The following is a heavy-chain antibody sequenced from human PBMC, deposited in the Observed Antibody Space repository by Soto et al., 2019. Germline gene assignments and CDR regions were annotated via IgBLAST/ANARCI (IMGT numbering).Heavy chain of an antibody. CDR3: AKADTSAGYYDTSGYHQIDY. D-gene: IGHD3-22*01. CDR2: ISGSGGST. V-gene: IGHV3-23*01. CDR1: GFTFSSYA. Sequence: GSLRLSCAASGFTFSSYAMSWVRQAPGKGLEWVSVISGSGGSTYYADSVKGRFTISRDNSKNTLYLQVNSLRAEDTAVYYCAKADTSAGYYDTSGYHQIDYWGQGTLVTVS. J-gene: IGHJ4*02.